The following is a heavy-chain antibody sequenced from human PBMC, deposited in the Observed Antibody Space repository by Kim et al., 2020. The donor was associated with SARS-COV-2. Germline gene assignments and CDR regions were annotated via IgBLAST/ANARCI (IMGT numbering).Heavy chain of an antibody. V-gene: IGHV3-21*01. Sequence: GGSLRLSCAASGFTFSSYSMNWVRQAPGKGLEWVSSISSSSSYIYYADSVKGRFTISRDNAKNSLYLQMNSLRAEDTAVYYCARDHHYDFWSGYRPDGMDVWGQGTTVTVSS. CDR3: ARDHHYDFWSGYRPDGMDV. J-gene: IGHJ6*02. CDR2: ISSSSSYI. CDR1: GFTFSSYS. D-gene: IGHD3-3*01.